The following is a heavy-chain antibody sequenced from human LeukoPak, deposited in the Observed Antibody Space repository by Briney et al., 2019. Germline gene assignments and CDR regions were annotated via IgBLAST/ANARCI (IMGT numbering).Heavy chain of an antibody. V-gene: IGHV1-69*01. D-gene: IGHD4-17*01. Sequence: SVKVSCKASGGTFSSYAISWVRQAPGQGLEWMGGIIPIFGTANYAQKFQGRFTITADESTSTAYMELSSLRSEDTAVYYCARDYGDYGYYYYMDVWGKGTTVTVSS. CDR3: ARDYGDYGYYYYMDV. J-gene: IGHJ6*03. CDR1: GGTFSSYA. CDR2: IIPIFGTA.